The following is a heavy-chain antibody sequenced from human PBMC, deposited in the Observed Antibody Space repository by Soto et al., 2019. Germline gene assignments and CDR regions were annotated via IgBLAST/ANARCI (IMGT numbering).Heavy chain of an antibody. CDR1: GFTFGTYA. CDR3: ARRYGSGRDDWFDS. J-gene: IGHJ5*01. D-gene: IGHD3-10*01. Sequence: EVQLLESGGGLVQRGGSLRLSCSASGFTFGTYAMNWVRQAPGKGLEWVSGISGSGSRTYYADSVKGRFTISRDNSENTVDLQMNSLRADDTALYYCARRYGSGRDDWFDSWGLGALVTVSS. V-gene: IGHV3-23*01. CDR2: ISGSGSRT.